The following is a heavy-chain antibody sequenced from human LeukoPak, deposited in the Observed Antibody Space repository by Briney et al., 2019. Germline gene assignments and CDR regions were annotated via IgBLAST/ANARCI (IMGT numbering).Heavy chain of an antibody. V-gene: IGHV4-59*01. J-gene: IGHJ4*02. CDR3: AREVYADGNADYFDY. D-gene: IGHD1-1*01. CDR1: GGSISSYY. Sequence: SETLSLTCTVSGGSISSYYWSWIRHPPGKGLEWIGYIYYSGSTNYNPSLKSRVTISVDTSKNQFSLKLSSVTAADTAVYYCAREVYADGNADYFDYWGQGTLVTVSS. CDR2: IYYSGST.